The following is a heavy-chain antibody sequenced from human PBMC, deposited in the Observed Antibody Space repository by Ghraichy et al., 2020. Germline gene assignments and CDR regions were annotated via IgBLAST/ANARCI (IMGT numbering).Heavy chain of an antibody. CDR2: INHSGST. J-gene: IGHJ5*02. CDR3: ARGRRPGRFLEWLKVPWFDP. V-gene: IGHV4-34*01. Sequence: SETLPLTCAVYGGSFSGYYWSWIRQPPGKGLEWIGEINHSGSTNYNPSLKSRVTISVDTSKNQFSLKLSSVTAADTAVYYCARGRRPGRFLEWLKVPWFDPWGQGTLVTVSS. CDR1: GGSFSGYY. D-gene: IGHD3-3*01.